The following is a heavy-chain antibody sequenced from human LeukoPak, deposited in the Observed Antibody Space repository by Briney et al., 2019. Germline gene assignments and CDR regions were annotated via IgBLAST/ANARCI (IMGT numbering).Heavy chain of an antibody. V-gene: IGHV3-23*01. CDR3: AKSSIVGAIEVFDY. D-gene: IGHD1-26*01. CDR2: IRDGGDT. J-gene: IGHJ4*02. CDR1: GFTFSTYA. Sequence: GGSLRLSCEASGFTFSTYAMSWVRQAPGKGLEWVSVIRDGGDTYYADSVKGRFTISRDNSKNTLYLQMNSLRAEDTAVYYCAKSSIVGAIEVFDYWGQGTLVTVSA.